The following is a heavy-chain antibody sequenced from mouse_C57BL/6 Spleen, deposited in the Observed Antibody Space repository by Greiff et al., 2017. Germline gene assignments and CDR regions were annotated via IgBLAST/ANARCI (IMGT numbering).Heavy chain of an antibody. Sequence: QVQLQQPGAELVMPGASVKLSCKASGYTFTSYWMHWVKQRPGQGLEWIGEIDPSDSYTNYNQKFKGKSTLTVDKSSSTAYMQLSSLTSEDSAVYYCARGGYYYWYCDVWGTGTTVTVSS. D-gene: IGHD2-3*01. CDR1: GYTFTSYW. J-gene: IGHJ1*03. CDR2: IDPSDSYT. V-gene: IGHV1-69*01. CDR3: ARGGYYYWYCDV.